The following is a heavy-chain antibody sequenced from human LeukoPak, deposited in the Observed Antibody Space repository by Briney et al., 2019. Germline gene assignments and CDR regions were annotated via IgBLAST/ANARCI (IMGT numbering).Heavy chain of an antibody. Sequence: GGSLRLSCAASGFTFSSYGMHWVRQAPGKGLEWVAFIRYDGSNKYYADSVKGRFTISRDNSKNTLYLQMNSLRAEDTAVYYCAKDTSSGSRVYYFDYWGQGTLVTVSS. J-gene: IGHJ4*02. D-gene: IGHD3-22*01. CDR1: GFTFSSYG. V-gene: IGHV3-30*02. CDR2: IRYDGSNK. CDR3: AKDTSSGSRVYYFDY.